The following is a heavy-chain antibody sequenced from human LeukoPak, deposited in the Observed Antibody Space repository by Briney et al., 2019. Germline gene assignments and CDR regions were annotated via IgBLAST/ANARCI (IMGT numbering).Heavy chain of an antibody. V-gene: IGHV3-7*03. CDR3: ARDHNYGSDY. CDR1: GFTFRDYV. J-gene: IGHJ4*02. Sequence: PGGSLRLSCAASGFTFRDYVIHWVRQAPGKGLEWVANIKEDGSEKYYVDSVKGRFTISRDSAKNSLYLQMNSLRVEDTAVYYCARDHNYGSDYWGQGTLVTVSS. D-gene: IGHD5-18*01. CDR2: IKEDGSEK.